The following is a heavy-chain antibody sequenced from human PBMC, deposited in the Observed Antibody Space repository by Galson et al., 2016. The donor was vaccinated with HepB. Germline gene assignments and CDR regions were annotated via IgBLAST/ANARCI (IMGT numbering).Heavy chain of an antibody. V-gene: IGHV4-39*01. J-gene: IGHJ6*03. CDR2: IYYTGST. CDR1: GDSISGTNYY. D-gene: IGHD6-19*01. Sequence: ETLSLTCNVSGDSISGTNYYWGWIRQPPGRGLEWIGSIYYTGSTNYSPSLESRVTISVDTSKNHLSLSLSSVTAADTAVYYCATGIVVAGKMYYHYMDVWGKGTSVTVSS. CDR3: ATGIVVAGKMYYHYMDV.